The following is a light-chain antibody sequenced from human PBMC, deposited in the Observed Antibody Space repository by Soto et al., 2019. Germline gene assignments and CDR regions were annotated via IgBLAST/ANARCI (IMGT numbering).Light chain of an antibody. CDR2: EVS. V-gene: IGLV2-14*01. Sequence: QSALTQPASVSGSPGQSITISCTGTSSGVGDYNYVSWYQLHPGKAPKVMIYEVSNRPSGISNRFSGSKSGNTASLTISGLQAEDEADYYCSSYTSRSYVFGTGTKVTVL. CDR3: SSYTSRSYV. J-gene: IGLJ1*01. CDR1: SSGVGDYNY.